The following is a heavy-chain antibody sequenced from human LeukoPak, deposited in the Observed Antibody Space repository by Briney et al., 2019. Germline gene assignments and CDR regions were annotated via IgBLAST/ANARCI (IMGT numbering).Heavy chain of an antibody. CDR3: AREGRYYGSGSYPY. D-gene: IGHD3-10*01. CDR1: GFTFSSSE. V-gene: IGHV3-48*03. J-gene: IGHJ4*02. CDR2: ISSRGVNI. Sequence: GGSLRLSCAASGFTFSSSEMNWLRQAPGKGLEWVSYISSRGVNIYYADSVTGRFTISRDNAKNSLYLQMNSLRAEDTAVYYCAREGRYYGSGSYPYWGQGTLVTVSS.